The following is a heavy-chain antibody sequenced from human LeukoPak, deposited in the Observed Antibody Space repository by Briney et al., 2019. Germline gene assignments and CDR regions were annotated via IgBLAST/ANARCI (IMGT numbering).Heavy chain of an antibody. Sequence: GGSLRLSCAASGLTFSNYGMTWVRQAPGKGLEWVANIKQDGSEESYVDSVRGRFIVSRDNARNSLYLQMNSLRAEDSAVYYCARAPRVQLWFRGMDVWGQGTTVTVSS. J-gene: IGHJ6*02. CDR2: IKQDGSEE. CDR3: ARAPRVQLWFRGMDV. V-gene: IGHV3-7*04. CDR1: GLTFSNYG. D-gene: IGHD1-1*01.